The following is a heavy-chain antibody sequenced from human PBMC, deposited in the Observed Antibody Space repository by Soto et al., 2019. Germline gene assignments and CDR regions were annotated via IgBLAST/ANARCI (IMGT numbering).Heavy chain of an antibody. J-gene: IGHJ3*02. Sequence: PSETLSLTCTVSGGSISSSSYYWGWIRQPPGKGLEWIGSIYYSGSTYYNPSLKSRVTISVDTSKNQFSLKLSSVTAADTAVYYCARPTYYYDSSGYWAFDIWGQGTMVTVSS. CDR3: ARPTYYYDSSGYWAFDI. D-gene: IGHD3-22*01. CDR1: GGSISSSSYY. CDR2: IYYSGST. V-gene: IGHV4-39*01.